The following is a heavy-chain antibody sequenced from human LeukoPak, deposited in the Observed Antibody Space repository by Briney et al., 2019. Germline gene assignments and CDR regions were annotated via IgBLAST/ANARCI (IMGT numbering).Heavy chain of an antibody. Sequence: SETLSLTCNVSGGSISNYYWTWIRQPAGKGLEWIGRIYSSGTTNYNPSLKSRVTISVDTSKNQFSLKLSSVTAADTAVYYCARHYGVGSSSARFDNWGQGTLVTVSS. D-gene: IGHD6-6*01. CDR1: GGSISNYY. CDR2: IYSSGTT. V-gene: IGHV4-59*08. J-gene: IGHJ4*02. CDR3: ARHYGVGSSSARFDN.